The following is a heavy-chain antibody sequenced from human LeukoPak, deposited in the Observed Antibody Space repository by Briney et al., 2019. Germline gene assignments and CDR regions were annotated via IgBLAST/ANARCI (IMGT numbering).Heavy chain of an antibody. J-gene: IGHJ3*02. Sequence: SQTLSLTCAVSGGSISSGGYSWSWIRQPPGKGLEWIGYIYHSGSTYYNPSLKSRVTISVDRSKNQFSLKLSSVTAADTAVYYCASSLSLAFDIWGQGTMVTVSS. V-gene: IGHV4-30-2*01. CDR1: GGSISSGGYS. CDR2: IYHSGST. CDR3: ASSLSLAFDI.